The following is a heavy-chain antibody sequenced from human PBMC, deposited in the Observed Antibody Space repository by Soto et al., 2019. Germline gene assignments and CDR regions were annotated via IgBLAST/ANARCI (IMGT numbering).Heavy chain of an antibody. V-gene: IGHV3-7*01. D-gene: IGHD2-8*01. CDR3: ARGLVDCTNGVCYSFSAFDI. J-gene: IGHJ3*02. CDR1: GFTFSSYW. CDR2: IKQDGSEK. Sequence: GGSLRLSCAASGFTFSSYWMSWVRQAPAKGLEWVANIKQDGSEKYYVDSVKGRFTISRDNAKNSLYLQMNSLRAEDTAVYYCARGLVDCTNGVCYSFSAFDIWGQGTMVTVSS.